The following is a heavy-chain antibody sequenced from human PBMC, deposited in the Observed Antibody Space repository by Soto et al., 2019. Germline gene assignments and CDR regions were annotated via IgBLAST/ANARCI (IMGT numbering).Heavy chain of an antibody. CDR1: GFTLSGYA. D-gene: IGHD6-6*01. V-gene: IGHV3-64*01. CDR3: ARRARPDFYYMDV. Sequence: EVHLEESGGGLAQPGGPLRLSCAASGFTLSGYAMDWDRQAPGKGLEYVSGISSNGVGTYYANSVQGRFTISRDNSKNTVYLQMGSLRPEDMAVYYCARRARPDFYYMDVWGKGTTVTVSS. CDR2: ISSNGVGT. J-gene: IGHJ6*03.